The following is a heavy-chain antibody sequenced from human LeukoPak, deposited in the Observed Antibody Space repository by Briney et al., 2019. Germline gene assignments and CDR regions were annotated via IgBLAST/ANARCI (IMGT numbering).Heavy chain of an antibody. CDR3: TTDESRYPEYSSSDGMDV. CDR2: ISGSGDTT. Sequence: PGGSLRLSCAASGFTFSSYAMSWVRQAPGRGLEWVSAISGSGDTTSYTDSVQGRFTISRDNSKNTLYLQMNSLKTEDTAVYYCTTDESRYPEYSSSDGMDVWGQGTTVTVSS. V-gene: IGHV3-23*01. D-gene: IGHD6-6*01. J-gene: IGHJ6*02. CDR1: GFTFSSYA.